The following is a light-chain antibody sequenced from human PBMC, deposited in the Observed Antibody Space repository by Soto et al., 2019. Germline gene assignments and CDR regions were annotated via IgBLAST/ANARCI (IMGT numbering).Light chain of an antibody. V-gene: IGKV3-20*01. CDR1: QRVSSSY. Sequence: EIVLTQSPGTLSLSPGERATLSCRASQRVSSSYLAWHQQKPGQAPRLLIYGASSRATGIPDRFSGSGSGTDFTLTISRLEPEDFAVYFCQRYGSSPPFTFGQGTKVDIK. CDR3: QRYGSSPPFT. CDR2: GAS. J-gene: IGKJ2*01.